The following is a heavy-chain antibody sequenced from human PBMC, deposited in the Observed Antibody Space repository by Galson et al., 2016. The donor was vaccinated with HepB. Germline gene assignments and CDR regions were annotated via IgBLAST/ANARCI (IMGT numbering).Heavy chain of an antibody. V-gene: IGHV3-66*02. D-gene: IGHD5-24*01. CDR3: ARDSGYNEHGGFDD. CDR1: GFTASTTY. J-gene: IGHJ4*02. CDR2: VFSGGTT. Sequence: SLRLSCAASGFTASTTYMAWVRQAPGKGLECVSVVFSGGTTFYADSVMGRFTIPRDHSTNTLYLQMRSLRTEDTAVYYCARDSGYNEHGGFDDWGQGTLVTVSS.